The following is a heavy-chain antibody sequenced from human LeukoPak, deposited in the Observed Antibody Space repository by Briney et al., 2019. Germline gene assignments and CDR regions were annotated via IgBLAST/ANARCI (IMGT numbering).Heavy chain of an antibody. V-gene: IGHV4-34*01. CDR3: ARGLRYDSSGYYYSRMGYYFDY. CDR1: GGSFSGYY. CDR2: INHSGST. J-gene: IGHJ4*02. D-gene: IGHD3-22*01. Sequence: SETLSLTCAVYGGSFSGYYWSWIRQPPGKRLEWMGEINHSGSTNYNPSLKSRVTISVDTSKNQFSLKLSSVTAADTAVYYCARGLRYDSSGYYYSRMGYYFDYWGQGTLVTVSS.